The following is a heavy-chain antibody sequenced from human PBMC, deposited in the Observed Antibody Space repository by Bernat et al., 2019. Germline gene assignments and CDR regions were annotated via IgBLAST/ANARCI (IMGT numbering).Heavy chain of an antibody. CDR3: ATYDSSGPGAFDI. D-gene: IGHD3-22*01. Sequence: EVQLVESGGGLVQPGGSLRLSCAASGFTVSSNYMSWVRQAPGKGLEWVLVIYSGGSTYYADSVKCRFTITRDNSKNTLYLQMNSLRAEETAVYYWATYDSSGPGAFDIWGQGTMVTVSS. J-gene: IGHJ3*02. CDR2: IYSGGST. V-gene: IGHV3-66*01. CDR1: GFTVSSNY.